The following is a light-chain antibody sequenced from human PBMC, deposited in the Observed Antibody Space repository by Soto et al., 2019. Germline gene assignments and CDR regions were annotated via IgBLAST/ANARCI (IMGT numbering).Light chain of an antibody. CDR3: QQYNSYPWT. Sequence: DIQMTQSPSTLSASVGDRVTITCRASHSISSWLAWYQQKPGKAPKLLIYKASSLESGVPSRFSGSGSGTEFTLTISSLQPNDLATYYGQQYNSYPWTFGQGTKVEIK. V-gene: IGKV1-5*03. J-gene: IGKJ1*01. CDR2: KAS. CDR1: HSISSW.